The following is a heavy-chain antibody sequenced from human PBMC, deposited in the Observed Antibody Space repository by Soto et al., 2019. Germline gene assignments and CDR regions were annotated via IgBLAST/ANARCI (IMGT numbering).Heavy chain of an antibody. Sequence: GGSLRLSCEASGFSFGSYSMNWVRQAPGKGLEWVSFISGRGTTTYYADSVRGRFTVSRDNAKNSLSLEVNSLGDEDTAVYYCARLGYCSSANCKYYFYYYGMDVWGQGTTVTVSS. CDR2: ISGRGTTT. J-gene: IGHJ6*02. D-gene: IGHD2-2*01. CDR3: ARLGYCSSANCKYYFYYYGMDV. V-gene: IGHV3-48*02. CDR1: GFSFGSYS.